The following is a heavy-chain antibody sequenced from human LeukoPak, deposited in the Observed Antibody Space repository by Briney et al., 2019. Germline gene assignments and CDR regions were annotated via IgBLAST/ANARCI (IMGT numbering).Heavy chain of an antibody. V-gene: IGHV1-2*02. D-gene: IGHD3-10*02. CDR1: GYTFTGYY. J-gene: IGHJ6*03. CDR3: ARTCSVLRGRYYYYYYMDV. CDR2: INPNSGGT. Sequence: AASVKVSCKASGYTFTGYYMHWVRQAPGQGLEWLGWINPNSGGTNYAQKFQGRVTMTRNTSISTAYMELSSLRSEDTAVYYCARTCSVLRGRYYYYYYMDVWGKGTTVTISS.